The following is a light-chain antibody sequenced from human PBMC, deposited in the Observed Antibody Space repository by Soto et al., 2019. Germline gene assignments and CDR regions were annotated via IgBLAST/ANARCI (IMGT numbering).Light chain of an antibody. CDR3: QQYDTWPSA. Sequence: EIVMTQSPATLSVSPGERVTLSCRASQSVGSKLAWYQQKPGQAPRLVIYDASTRATGIPAKFSGSGSVTEITLIITSLQSQDFAVYCCQQYDTWPSAFGQGIKVEIE. V-gene: IGKV3-15*01. CDR2: DAS. CDR1: QSVGSK. J-gene: IGKJ1*01.